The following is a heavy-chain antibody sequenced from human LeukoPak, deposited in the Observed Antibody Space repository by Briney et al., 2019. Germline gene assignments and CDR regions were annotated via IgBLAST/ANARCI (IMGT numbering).Heavy chain of an antibody. J-gene: IGHJ1*01. CDR2: INYGGAT. Sequence: SETLSLTCRVSGGSISGSDFYWGWIRQPRGKGLEWIGSINYGGATYYKPSLRSRVTMSVDMSKNEFSLELKSVTAADTAMYYCARLGPGGWYKGAYFQHWGQGTLVT. CDR3: ARLGPGGWYKGAYFQH. V-gene: IGHV4-39*01. CDR1: GGSISGSDFY. D-gene: IGHD6-19*01.